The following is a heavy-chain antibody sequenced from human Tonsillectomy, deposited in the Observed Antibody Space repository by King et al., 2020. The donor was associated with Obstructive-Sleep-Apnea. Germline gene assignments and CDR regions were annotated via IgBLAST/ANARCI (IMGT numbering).Heavy chain of an antibody. CDR3: ARGPMVYAIPFDY. CDR1: GYSISSGYY. V-gene: IGHV4-38-2*02. D-gene: IGHD2-8*01. CDR2: IYHSGST. Sequence: VQLQESGPGLVKPSETLSLTCTVSGYSISSGYYWGWIRQPPGKGLEWIGSIYHSGSTYYNPSLKSRVTISVDTSKNQFSLKLSSVTAADTAVYYCARGPMVYAIPFDYWGQGTLVTVS. J-gene: IGHJ4*02.